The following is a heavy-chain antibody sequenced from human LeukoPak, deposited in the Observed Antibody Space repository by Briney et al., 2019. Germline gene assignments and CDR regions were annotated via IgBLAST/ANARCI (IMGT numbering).Heavy chain of an antibody. D-gene: IGHD6-13*01. J-gene: IGHJ6*03. CDR3: ATSWDGYSSSFSIYYYYYYYMDV. Sequence: GGSLRLSCAASGFTFSSYSMNWVRQAPGKGLEWVSSISSSSSYIYYADSVKGRFTISRDNAKNSLYLQMNSLRAEDTAVYYCATSWDGYSSSFSIYYYYYYYMDVWGKGTTVTVSS. V-gene: IGHV3-21*01. CDR1: GFTFSSYS. CDR2: ISSSSSYI.